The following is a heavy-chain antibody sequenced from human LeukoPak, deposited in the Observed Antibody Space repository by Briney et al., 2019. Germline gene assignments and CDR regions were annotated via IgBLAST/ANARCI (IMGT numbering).Heavy chain of an antibody. V-gene: IGHV3-48*04. CDR2: ISSSSSTI. D-gene: IGHD3-10*01. CDR1: GFTFSSYS. CDR3: AREVITMVRGVIPYYYYYMDV. J-gene: IGHJ6*03. Sequence: PGGSLRLSCAASGFTFSSYSMNWVRQAPGKGLEWVSYISSSSSTIYYADSVKGRFTISRDNAKNSLYLQMNSLRAEDTAVYYCAREVITMVRGVIPYYYYYMDVWGKGTTVTVSS.